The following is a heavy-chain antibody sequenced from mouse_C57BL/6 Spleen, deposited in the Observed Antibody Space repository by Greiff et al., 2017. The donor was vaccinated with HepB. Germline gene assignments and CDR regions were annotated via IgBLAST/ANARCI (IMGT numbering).Heavy chain of an antibody. D-gene: IGHD3-2*02. CDR2: IDPNSGGT. V-gene: IGHV1-72*01. Sequence: QVQLQQPGAELVKPGASVKLSCKASGYTFTSYWMHWVKQRPGRGLEWIGRIDPNSGGTKYNEKFKSKATLTVDKPSSTAYMQLSSLTSEDSAVYYCARGKTAQATGSWFAYWGQGTLVTVSA. CDR1: GYTFTSYW. CDR3: ARGKTAQATGSWFAY. J-gene: IGHJ3*01.